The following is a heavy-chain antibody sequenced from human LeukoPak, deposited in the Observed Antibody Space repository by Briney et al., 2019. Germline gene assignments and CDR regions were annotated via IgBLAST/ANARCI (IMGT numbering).Heavy chain of an antibody. D-gene: IGHD6-13*01. V-gene: IGHV1-2*02. J-gene: IGHJ6*03. CDR2: INPNSGGT. CDR3: ARDPRGSSSWNYYYYMDV. Sequence: ASVKVSCKASGYTFTGYYMHWVRRAPGQGLEWMGWINPNSGGTNYAQKFQGRVTMTRDTSISTAYMELSRLRSDDTAVYYCARDPRGSSSWNYYYYMDVWGKGTTVTVSS. CDR1: GYTFTGYY.